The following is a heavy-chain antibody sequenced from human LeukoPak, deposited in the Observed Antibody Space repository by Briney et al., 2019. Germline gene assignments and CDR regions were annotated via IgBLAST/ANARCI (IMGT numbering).Heavy chain of an antibody. V-gene: IGHV1-46*01. CDR1: GYTFTSYY. Sequence: ASVKVSCRASGYTFTSYYLHWVRQAPEQGLEWMGIINPSGGSTDYAQKFQGRVAMTRDTSTSTVYMELGSLRSEDTAVYYCARAPAVSSHYFDYWGQGTLVTVSS. CDR3: ARAPAVSSHYFDY. CDR2: INPSGGST. J-gene: IGHJ4*02. D-gene: IGHD6-13*01.